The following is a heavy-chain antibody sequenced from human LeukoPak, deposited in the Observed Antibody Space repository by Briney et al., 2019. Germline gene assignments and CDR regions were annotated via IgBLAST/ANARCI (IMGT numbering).Heavy chain of an antibody. V-gene: IGHV3-48*03. J-gene: IGHJ4*02. CDR1: RFTFSSYE. CDR2: ISSSGSTI. Sequence: GGSLRLSCAASRFTFSSYEMNWVRQAPGKGLEWVSYISSSGSTIYYADSVKGRFTISRDNAKNSVYLEMNSLRAEDTAVYYCASSRYDSSGYYGIIGYWGQGTLVTVSS. CDR3: ASSRYDSSGYYGIIGY. D-gene: IGHD3-22*01.